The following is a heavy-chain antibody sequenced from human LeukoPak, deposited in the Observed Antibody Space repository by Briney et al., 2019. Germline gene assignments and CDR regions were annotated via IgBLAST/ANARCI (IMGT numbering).Heavy chain of an antibody. J-gene: IGHJ4*02. CDR1: GGSISSSSYY. Sequence: PSETLSLTCTVSGGSISSSSYYWGWIRQPPGKGLECIGSIYYSGSTYYNPSLKSRVTISLDTSKNQFSLKLSSVTAADTAVYYCARGGSEWELRGPFDYWGQGTLVTVSS. D-gene: IGHD1-26*01. CDR3: ARGGSEWELRGPFDY. CDR2: IYYSGST. V-gene: IGHV4-39*01.